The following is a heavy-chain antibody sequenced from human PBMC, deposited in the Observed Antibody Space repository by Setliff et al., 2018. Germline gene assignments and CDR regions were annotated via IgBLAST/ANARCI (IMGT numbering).Heavy chain of an antibody. CDR2: VSASGST. J-gene: IGHJ5*02. V-gene: IGHV4-4*07. CDR3: ARERTIFGILVISGWFDP. Sequence: PSETLSLTCTVSGASISDYYRTWIRQPAGKVLEWMGRVSASGSTTYNPSLKSRVTMSVDTSRNKISLNLTSVTAAETAMYYCARERTIFGILVISGWFDPWGQGTVVTVSS. D-gene: IGHD3-3*01. CDR1: GASISDYY.